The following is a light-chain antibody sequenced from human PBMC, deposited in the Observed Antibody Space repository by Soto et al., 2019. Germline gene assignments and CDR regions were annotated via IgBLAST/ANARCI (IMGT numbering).Light chain of an antibody. CDR3: QQYNNWPYT. Sequence: EIVMTQSSATLSVSPGERATLSCRASQSIGSNLAWYQQKPGQAPRLLMYGASTRVTAIPARFSGSRSGTEFTLTISSLQSEDFAVYFCQQYNNWPYTFGQGTKLDIK. CDR1: QSIGSN. J-gene: IGKJ2*01. V-gene: IGKV3-15*01. CDR2: GAS.